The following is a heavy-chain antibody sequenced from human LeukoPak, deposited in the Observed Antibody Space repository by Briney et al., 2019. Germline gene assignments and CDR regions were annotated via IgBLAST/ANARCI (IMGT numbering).Heavy chain of an antibody. D-gene: IGHD5-12*01. V-gene: IGHV3-7*01. CDR1: GFTFSYHW. Sequence: GGSLRLSCAASGFTFSYHWMTWVRQAPGKGLEWVANIKNDGTVKNYVDSVKGRFTISRDNAKNSLYLQMNSLRAEDTAVYYCAKDSYSEGDYWGQGVLVTASS. CDR3: AKDSYSEGDY. CDR2: IKNDGTVK. J-gene: IGHJ4*02.